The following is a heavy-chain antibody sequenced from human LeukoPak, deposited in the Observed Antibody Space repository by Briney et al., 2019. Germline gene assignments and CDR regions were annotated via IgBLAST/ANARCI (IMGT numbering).Heavy chain of an antibody. J-gene: IGHJ4*02. D-gene: IGHD3-3*01. V-gene: IGHV1-2*02. Sequence: ASVKVSCKASGYTFTDYYMHWVRQAPGQGLEWMGWINPNSGGTNYAQKFQGRVTMTRDTSISTAYMELSRVRSDDTAVYYCARGGRSIFGVADYWGQGTLVTVSS. CDR3: ARGGRSIFGVADY. CDR1: GYTFTDYY. CDR2: INPNSGGT.